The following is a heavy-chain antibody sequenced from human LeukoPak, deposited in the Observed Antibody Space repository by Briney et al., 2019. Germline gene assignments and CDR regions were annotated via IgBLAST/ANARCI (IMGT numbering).Heavy chain of an antibody. CDR2: IKQDGREK. D-gene: IGHD3-22*01. CDR3: ARRSYYDAWRDGYYFDY. J-gene: IGHJ4*02. CDR1: GFTVSSYW. V-gene: IGHV3-7*01. Sequence: GGGLRVSCAASGFTVSSYWMSGVRQAPGKGRDGVAKIKQDGREKYYVDSVKGRCTNSRGNVQKSLYLQMNSRRAEDTAVYYCARRSYYDAWRDGYYFDYWGKGTLVTVSS.